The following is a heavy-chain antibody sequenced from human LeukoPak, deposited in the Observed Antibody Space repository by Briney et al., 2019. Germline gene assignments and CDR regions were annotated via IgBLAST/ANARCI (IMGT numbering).Heavy chain of an antibody. V-gene: IGHV3-21*01. D-gene: IGHD6-19*01. J-gene: IGHJ3*02. CDR1: GFTFSSYS. CDR3: ARSSSGWYAGDAFGI. CDR2: ISSSSSYI. Sequence: GGSLRLSCAASGFTFSSYSMNWVRQAPGKGLEWVSSISSSSSYIYYADSVKGRFTISRDNAKNSLYLQMNSLRAEDTAVYYCARSSSGWYAGDAFGIWGQGTMVTVSS.